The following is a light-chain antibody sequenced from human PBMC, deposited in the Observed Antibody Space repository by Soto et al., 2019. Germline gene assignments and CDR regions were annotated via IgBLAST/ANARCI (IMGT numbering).Light chain of an antibody. CDR1: SSDIGRYNF. CDR3: SSYTSVTTFVV. J-gene: IGLJ1*01. V-gene: IGLV2-14*01. Sequence: QSALTQPASVSGSPGQSITISCTGTSSDIGRYNFVSWYQQHPGKAPKLLVYEVTNWPSGVSNRFSGSKSGNTASLTIFGLQTEDEADYYCSSYTSVTTFVVFGTGTKLTVL. CDR2: EVT.